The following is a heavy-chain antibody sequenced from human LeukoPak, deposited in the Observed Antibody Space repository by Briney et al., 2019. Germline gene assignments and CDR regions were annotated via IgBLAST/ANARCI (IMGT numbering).Heavy chain of an antibody. CDR3: ARSRPYCGGDCSYNN. CDR1: GGSISSSSYY. V-gene: IGHV4-39*07. Sequence: SETLSLTCTVSGGSISSSSYYWGWIRQPPGKGLEWIGSIYYSGSTYYNPSLKSRVTISVDTSKNQFSLKLSSVTAADTAVYYCARSRPYCGGDCSYNNWGQGTLVTVSS. J-gene: IGHJ4*02. D-gene: IGHD2-21*02. CDR2: IYYSGST.